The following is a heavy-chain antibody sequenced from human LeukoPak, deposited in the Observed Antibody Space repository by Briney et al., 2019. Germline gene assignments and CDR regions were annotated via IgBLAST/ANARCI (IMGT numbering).Heavy chain of an antibody. Sequence: SETLSLTCTVSGGSISSYYWSWIRQPPGKGLEWIGYIYYSGSTNYNPSLKSRVNISVDTSKNQFSLKLSSVTAADTAVYYCARVVDAFDVWGQGTMVTASS. CDR3: ARVVDAFDV. V-gene: IGHV4-59*01. D-gene: IGHD6-6*01. CDR1: GGSISSYY. J-gene: IGHJ3*01. CDR2: IYYSGST.